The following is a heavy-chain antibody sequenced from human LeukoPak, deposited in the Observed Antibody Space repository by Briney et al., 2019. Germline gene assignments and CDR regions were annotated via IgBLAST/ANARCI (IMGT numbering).Heavy chain of an antibody. CDR1: GFTFSSCW. V-gene: IGHV3-7*01. D-gene: IGHD3-16*01. CDR2: IKQDGSEK. J-gene: IGHJ6*02. CDR3: ARDIGGFYYYGMDV. Sequence: GSLRLSCAASGFTFSSCWMNWVRQAPGKGLEWVAHIKQDGSEKYYVDSVKGRFTISRDNAKNSLYLQMNSLRAEDTAVYYCARDIGGFYYYGMDVWGQGTTVTVSS.